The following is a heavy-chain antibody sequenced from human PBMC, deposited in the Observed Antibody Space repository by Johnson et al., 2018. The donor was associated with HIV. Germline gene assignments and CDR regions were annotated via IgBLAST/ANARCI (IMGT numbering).Heavy chain of an antibody. D-gene: IGHD2-15*01. CDR2: ISWNSGSI. V-gene: IGHV3-9*01. CDR1: GFTFDDYA. CDR3: ARDQSDIVVVVAASDAFDI. Sequence: VQLVESGGGLVQPGRSLRLSCAASGFTFDDYAMHWVRQAPGKGLEWVSGISWNSGSIGYADSVQGRLTISRDNAKNSLYLQLNSLRAEDTAVYYCARDQSDIVVVVAASDAFDIWGQGTMVTVSS. J-gene: IGHJ3*02.